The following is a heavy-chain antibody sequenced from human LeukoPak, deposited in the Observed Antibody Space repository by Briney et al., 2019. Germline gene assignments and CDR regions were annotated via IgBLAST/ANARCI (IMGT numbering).Heavy chain of an antibody. J-gene: IGHJ3*01. CDR3: AEMADGAFGV. CDR1: GYTFTAYY. V-gene: IGHV1-2*02. D-gene: IGHD2-8*01. Sequence: ASVMVSCKASGYTFTAYYIHWVRQAPGQGLEWMGWINPNSGDTNYAQKFQGRVTMTREMSISTAYMELSRLRSDDTAVYYCAEMADGAFGVWGQGTMVAVSS. CDR2: INPNSGDT.